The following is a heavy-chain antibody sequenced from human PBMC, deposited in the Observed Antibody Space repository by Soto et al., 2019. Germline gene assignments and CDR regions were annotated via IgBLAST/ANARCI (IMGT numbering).Heavy chain of an antibody. V-gene: IGHV3-7*03. CDR3: ARDQVATIGGYYYYGMDV. CDR1: GFTFSSYW. J-gene: IGHJ6*02. Sequence: GGSLRLSCAASGFTFSSYWMSWVRQAPGKGLEWVANIKQDGSEKYYVDSVKGRFTISRDNAKNSLYLQMNSLRAEDTAVYYCARDQVATIGGYYYYGMDVWGQGTTVTVSS. D-gene: IGHD5-12*01. CDR2: IKQDGSEK.